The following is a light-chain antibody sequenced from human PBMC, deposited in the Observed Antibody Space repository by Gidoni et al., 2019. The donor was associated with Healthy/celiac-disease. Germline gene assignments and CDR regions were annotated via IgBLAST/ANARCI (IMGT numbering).Light chain of an antibody. J-gene: IGKJ2*04. Sequence: DIVLTQSPGTLSLSPGESATLSCRASQSVSSSYLSWYQQKPGQAPRLLIYGASSRATCIPDRFSGSGSGTDFTLTISRLEPEDFAVYYCQQYGSSLRCSFGQGTKLEIK. V-gene: IGKV3-20*01. CDR3: QQYGSSLRCS. CDR1: QSVSSSY. CDR2: GAS.